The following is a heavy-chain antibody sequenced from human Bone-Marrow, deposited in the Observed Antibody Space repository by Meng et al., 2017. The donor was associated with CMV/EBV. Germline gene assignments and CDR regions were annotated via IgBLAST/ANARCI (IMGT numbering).Heavy chain of an antibody. CDR1: GFILGTYW. CDR2: INQDETEK. Sequence: GESLKISCAASGFILGTYWMTWVRQAPGKGLEWVANINQDETEKNYVDSVKGRFTISRDNSKNTLFLQMNNLRAEDTAVYYCARRGSSGSYYKYWFDSWGQGTLVTVSS. CDR3: ARRGSSGSYYKYWFDS. J-gene: IGHJ5*01. V-gene: IGHV3-7*01. D-gene: IGHD3-10*01.